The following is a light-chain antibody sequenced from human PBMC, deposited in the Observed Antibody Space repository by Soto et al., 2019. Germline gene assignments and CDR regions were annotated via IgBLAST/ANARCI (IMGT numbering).Light chain of an antibody. CDR1: QTISIY. CDR3: QQYSSSSPT. Sequence: DIQMTQSPSTLSASIGDRVTITCRASQTISIYLAWCQQRPGEAPKLPIYDASTLESGVPARFSGSGSGTEFTLTISSLQPDDFATYYCQQYSSSSPTFGQGTKVDIK. CDR2: DAS. V-gene: IGKV1-5*01. J-gene: IGKJ1*01.